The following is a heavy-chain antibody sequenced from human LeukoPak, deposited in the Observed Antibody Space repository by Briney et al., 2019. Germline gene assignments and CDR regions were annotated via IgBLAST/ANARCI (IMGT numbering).Heavy chain of an antibody. CDR2: ISAYNGNT. Sequence: ASVKVSCTAAGYSFSNYGISWVRQAPGQRLEWMGWISAYNGNTKSGQNFQGRVTMTTDTSTTTGYMELRGLRSDDTAVYYCARAHYDSNGYSDYWGQGTPVTVSS. J-gene: IGHJ4*02. D-gene: IGHD3-22*01. CDR1: GYSFSNYG. CDR3: ARAHYDSNGYSDY. V-gene: IGHV1-18*01.